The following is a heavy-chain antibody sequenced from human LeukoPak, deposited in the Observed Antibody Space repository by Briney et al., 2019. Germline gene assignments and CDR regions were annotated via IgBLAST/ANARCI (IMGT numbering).Heavy chain of an antibody. CDR2: ISYDGSNK. J-gene: IGHJ4*02. V-gene: IGHV3-30*18. Sequence: GGSLRLSCAASGFTFSSYGMHWDRQAPGKGLEWVAVISYDGSNKYYADSVKGRFTISRDNSKNTLYLQMNSLRAEDTAVYYCAKDDDSSGYDFDYWGQGTLVTVSS. CDR3: AKDDDSSGYDFDY. D-gene: IGHD3-22*01. CDR1: GFTFSSYG.